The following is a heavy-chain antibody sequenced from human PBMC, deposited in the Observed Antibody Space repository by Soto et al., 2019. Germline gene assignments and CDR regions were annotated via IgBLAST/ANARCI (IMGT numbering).Heavy chain of an antibody. J-gene: IGHJ1*01. D-gene: IGHD1-1*01. CDR2: MDPDGTTT. CDR1: GFDSSYYW. V-gene: IGHV3-74*01. CDR3: ARGPRRSSAGTGAY. Sequence: PGGSLRLSCALSGFDSSYYWIQLFRQSAGKGLEWVSRMDPDGTTTNYADSVKGRFSVSRDNAKKTIYLQMSSLTADDTALYFCARGPRRSSAGTGAYWGQGTLVTVSS.